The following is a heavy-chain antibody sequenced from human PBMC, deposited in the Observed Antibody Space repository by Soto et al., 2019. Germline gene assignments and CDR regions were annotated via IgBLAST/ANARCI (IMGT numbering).Heavy chain of an antibody. CDR1: GFTFSSYG. CDR2: ISYDGSNK. Sequence: QVQLVESGGGVVQPGRSLRLSCAASGFTFSSYGMHWVRQAPGKGLEWVAVISYDGSNKYYADSVKGRFTISRDNSKKTLYQQMKSLRDEDTAVYYCAKDSRVGATDKGSVFFVLWGQGTLVTVSS. J-gene: IGHJ4*02. CDR3: AKDSRVGATDKGSVFFVL. V-gene: IGHV3-30*18. D-gene: IGHD1-26*01.